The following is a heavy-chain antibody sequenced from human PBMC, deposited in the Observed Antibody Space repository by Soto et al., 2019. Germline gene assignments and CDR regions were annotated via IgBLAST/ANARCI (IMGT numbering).Heavy chain of an antibody. V-gene: IGHV3-30-3*01. Sequence: QVQRVESGGGVVQPGRSLRLSCAASGFTFSSYAMHWFRQAPGKGLEWVAVISYDGSNKYYADSVKGRFTISRDNSKNTLYLQMNSLRAEDTAVYYCARGYRRYDFWSGYLDDWGQGTLVTVSS. D-gene: IGHD3-3*01. CDR3: ARGYRRYDFWSGYLDD. CDR1: GFTFSSYA. CDR2: ISYDGSNK. J-gene: IGHJ4*02.